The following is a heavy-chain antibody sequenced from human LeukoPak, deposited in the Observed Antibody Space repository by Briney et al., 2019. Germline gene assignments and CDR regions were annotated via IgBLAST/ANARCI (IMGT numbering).Heavy chain of an antibody. V-gene: IGHV1-69*06. Sequence: ASVKVSCKASGGTFRNYAISWVRQAPGQGLEWMGGIIPFFGTANYAQKFQGRVTITADKSTSTAYMELSSLRSEDTAVYYCARVITIFGVVITPYYYYMDVWGKGTTVTVSS. D-gene: IGHD3-3*01. J-gene: IGHJ6*03. CDR1: GGTFRNYA. CDR2: IIPFFGTA. CDR3: ARVITIFGVVITPYYYYMDV.